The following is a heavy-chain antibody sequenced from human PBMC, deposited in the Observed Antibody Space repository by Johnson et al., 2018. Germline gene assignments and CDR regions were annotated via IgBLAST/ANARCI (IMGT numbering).Heavy chain of an antibody. J-gene: IGHJ6*02. CDR2: IIPIFGTP. V-gene: IGHV1-69*12. D-gene: IGHD2-8*01. CDR3: AKASVVLGYCTDGACYTNGMDF. Sequence: QVRLVQAGAEVKKAGSSVKVSCKASGGTFESFSINWVRQAPGHGLEWVGGIIPIFGTPNYAQSFQGRVTITADELTTTAYMELQSLKSEDTAVDYRAKASVVLGYCTDGACYTNGMDFGGQGTTVTVSS. CDR1: GGTFESFS.